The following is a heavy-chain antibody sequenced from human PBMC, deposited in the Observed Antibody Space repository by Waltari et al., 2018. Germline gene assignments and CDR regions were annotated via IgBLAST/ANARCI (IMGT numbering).Heavy chain of an antibody. J-gene: IGHJ4*02. CDR3: ARTYYYDSSGYPDMYYFDY. V-gene: IGHV1-69*05. Sequence: QVQLVQSGAEVKKPGSSVKVSCKASGGTFSSYAISWVRQAPGQGLEWMGGIIPIFGTPTYAQKSQGRVTITTDESTSTAYMELSSLRSEDTAVYYCARTYYYDSSGYPDMYYFDYWGQGTLVTVSS. D-gene: IGHD3-22*01. CDR1: GGTFSSYA. CDR2: IIPIFGTP.